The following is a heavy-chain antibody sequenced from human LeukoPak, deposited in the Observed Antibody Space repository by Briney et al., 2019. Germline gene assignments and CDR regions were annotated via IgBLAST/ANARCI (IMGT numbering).Heavy chain of an antibody. V-gene: IGHV3-30*02. CDR2: IRYDGSDK. J-gene: IGHJ6*03. CDR3: AKGFYYCSDGCPQYYYHMDV. CDR1: GFTFSRHG. Sequence: AGGSLRLSCAASGFTFSRHGMHGARQAPGKGLEWVSFIRYDGSDKYYADSVRRRFTISRQNSENTLYLQMTSLRPEDTAVYYCAKGFYYCSDGCPQYYYHMDVWGKGTTVIVSS. D-gene: IGHD2-15*01.